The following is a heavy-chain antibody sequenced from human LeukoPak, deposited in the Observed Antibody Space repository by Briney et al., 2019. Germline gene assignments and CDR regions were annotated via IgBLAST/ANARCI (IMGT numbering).Heavy chain of an antibody. CDR1: GFTFSSYW. Sequence: GGSLRLSCAASGFTFSSYWMHWVRQAPGKGLLWVSRINSDGTTTYYADSVKGRFTISRDNAKNTLYLQMDSLRAEDTAVYYCARGNYYGMDVWGQGTTVTVSS. V-gene: IGHV3-74*01. J-gene: IGHJ6*02. CDR2: INSDGTTT. CDR3: ARGNYYGMDV.